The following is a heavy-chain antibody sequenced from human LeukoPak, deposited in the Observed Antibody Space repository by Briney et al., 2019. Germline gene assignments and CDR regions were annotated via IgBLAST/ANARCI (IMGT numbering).Heavy chain of an antibody. CDR3: ATSRAITWFDA. Sequence: SETLSLTCTVSGDSISSYYWSWIRQPAGKGLEWIGRIYTSGSTNFNPSLKSRVTISVDTSKKQFSLKMSSVTAADTAVYYCATSRAITWFDAWGQGTLVTVSS. J-gene: IGHJ5*02. V-gene: IGHV4-4*07. CDR2: IYTSGST. CDR1: GDSISSYY.